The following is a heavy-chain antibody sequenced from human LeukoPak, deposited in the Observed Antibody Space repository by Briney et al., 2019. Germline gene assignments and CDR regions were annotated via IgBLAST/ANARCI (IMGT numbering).Heavy chain of an antibody. CDR1: GFTFNSYW. J-gene: IGHJ4*02. CDR3: ATGVDTFDY. D-gene: IGHD5-18*01. Sequence: GGSLRLSCAGSGFTFNSYWMSWVRQAPGKGLEWVSSISSSSSYIYYADSVKGRFTISRDNAKNSLYLQMNSLRAEDTAVYYCATGVDTFDYWGQGTLVTVSS. CDR2: ISSSSSYI. V-gene: IGHV3-21*01.